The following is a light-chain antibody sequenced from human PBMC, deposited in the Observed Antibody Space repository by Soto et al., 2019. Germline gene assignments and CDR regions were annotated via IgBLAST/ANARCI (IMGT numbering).Light chain of an antibody. J-gene: IGLJ1*01. CDR3: SSYTSTSTLYV. Sequence: QPVLTQPAAGSGSPGQSIAISCTGTSSDVGAYNYVSWYQHHPGKAPNLMIYDVSNRPSGVSNRFSGSKSGNTASLTISGLQAEDEADYYCSSYTSTSTLYVFGTGTKVTVL. V-gene: IGLV2-14*03. CDR1: SSDVGAYNY. CDR2: DVS.